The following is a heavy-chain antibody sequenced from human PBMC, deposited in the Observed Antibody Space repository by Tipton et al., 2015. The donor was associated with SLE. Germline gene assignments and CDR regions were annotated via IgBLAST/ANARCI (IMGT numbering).Heavy chain of an antibody. CDR2: IYTSGST. CDR3: ARGGSYWAGYGMDV. Sequence: TLSLTCTVSGGSISSGSYYWSWIRQPAGKGLEWIGYIYTSGSTYYNPSLKSRVTISVDTSKNQFSLKLSSVTAADTAVYYCARGGSYWAGYGMDVWGQGTTVTVSS. V-gene: IGHV4-61*09. J-gene: IGHJ6*02. CDR1: GGSISSGSYY. D-gene: IGHD1-26*01.